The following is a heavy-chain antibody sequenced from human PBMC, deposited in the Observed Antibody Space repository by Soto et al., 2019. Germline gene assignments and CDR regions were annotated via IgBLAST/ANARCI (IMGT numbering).Heavy chain of an antibody. V-gene: IGHV1-69*12. CDR3: ARDREMATTKYYYYYYGMDV. D-gene: IGHD5-12*01. Sequence: QVQLVQSGAEVKKPGSSVKVSCKASGGTFSSYAISWVRQAPGQGLEWMGGIIPIFGTANYAQKFQGRVTITADESTSTAYMELSSLRSEDTAVYYCARDREMATTKYYYYYYGMDVWGQGTTVTVSS. CDR2: IIPIFGTA. J-gene: IGHJ6*02. CDR1: GGTFSSYA.